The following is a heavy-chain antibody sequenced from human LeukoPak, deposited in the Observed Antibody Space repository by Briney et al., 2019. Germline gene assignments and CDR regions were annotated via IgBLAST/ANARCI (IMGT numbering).Heavy chain of an antibody. V-gene: IGHV3-9*01. Sequence: GGSLRLSCAASGFTFDDYAMHWVRQAPGKGLEWVSGINWNSGNIGYADSVKGRFTISRDNAENSLYLQMNSLRAEDTALYYCAKDTSAGYSNSWSDYWGQGTLVTVSS. J-gene: IGHJ4*02. CDR1: GFTFDDYA. D-gene: IGHD6-13*01. CDR3: AKDTSAGYSNSWSDY. CDR2: INWNSGNI.